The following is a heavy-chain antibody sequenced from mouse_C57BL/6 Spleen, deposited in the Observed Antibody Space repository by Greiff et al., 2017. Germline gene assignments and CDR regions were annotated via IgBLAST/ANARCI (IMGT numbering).Heavy chain of an antibody. V-gene: IGHV3-6*01. CDR1: GYSITSGYY. CDR2: ISYDGSN. D-gene: IGHD1-1*01. J-gene: IGHJ1*03. Sequence: EVQLQQSGPGLVKPSQSLSLTCSVTGYSITSGYYWNWIRQFPGNKLEWMGYISYDGSNNSNPSLKNRISITRDTSKNQFFLKLNSVTTEATATYFCASPKAYYYGSIWDFDVWGTGTTVTASS. CDR3: ASPKAYYYGSIWDFDV.